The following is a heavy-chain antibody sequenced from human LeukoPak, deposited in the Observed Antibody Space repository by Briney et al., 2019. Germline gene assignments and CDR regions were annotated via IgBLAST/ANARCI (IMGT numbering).Heavy chain of an antibody. V-gene: IGHV1-2*04. D-gene: IGHD2-2*01. CDR1: GYTFTSYD. CDR3: ARGRRASSTDLDV. Sequence: VASVKVSCKASGYTFTSYDINWVRQAPGQGLEWMGWINPNSGGTNYAQKFQGWVTKTRDTSISTAYMELSRLRSDDTAVYYCARGRRASSTDLDVWGQGTTVTVSS. CDR2: INPNSGGT. J-gene: IGHJ6*02.